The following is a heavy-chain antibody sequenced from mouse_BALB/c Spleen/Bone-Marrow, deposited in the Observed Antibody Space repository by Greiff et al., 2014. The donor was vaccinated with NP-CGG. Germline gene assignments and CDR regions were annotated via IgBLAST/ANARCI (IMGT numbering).Heavy chain of an antibody. Sequence: LQQSRSELVRPGTSVKLSCKASGYTFTSYWMHWVKQRPGQGLEWIGNIYPFSGSSNYDEKFKSKATLTVDTPSSTAYMQLISLTSEDSAVYYCTRSPITTVVAETMDCWGQGTSVTVSS. CDR3: TRSPITTVVAETMDC. CDR2: IYPFSGSS. CDR1: GYTFTSYW. V-gene: IGHV1S22*01. J-gene: IGHJ4*01. D-gene: IGHD1-1*01.